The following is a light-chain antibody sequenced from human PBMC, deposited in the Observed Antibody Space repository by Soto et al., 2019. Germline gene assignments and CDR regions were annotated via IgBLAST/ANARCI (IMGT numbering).Light chain of an antibody. Sequence: EIVMTQSPATLSVSPGESATLSCRATRSVSSYLAWYQQKPGQAPRLLIYGASSRATGIPDRFSGSGSGTDFTLTISRLEPEDFAVYYCQQYGSSQITFGQGTRLEIK. V-gene: IGKV3-20*01. J-gene: IGKJ5*01. CDR2: GAS. CDR3: QQYGSSQIT. CDR1: RSVSSY.